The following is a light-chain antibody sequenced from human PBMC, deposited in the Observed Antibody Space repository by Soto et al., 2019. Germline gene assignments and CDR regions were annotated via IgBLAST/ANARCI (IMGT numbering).Light chain of an antibody. CDR1: QSLLQSNGYNY. J-gene: IGKJ1*01. CDR2: LGS. CDR3: MQPLQTPRT. Sequence: DIVLTQSPLSLPVTPGEPASISCRSSQSLLQSNGYNYLDWYLQRPGQSPQLLIFLGSHRASGVTDRFRGSGPGTYFIRKISSLEAEDFGVYYCMQPLQTPRTFGQGTSVEIK. V-gene: IGKV2-28*01.